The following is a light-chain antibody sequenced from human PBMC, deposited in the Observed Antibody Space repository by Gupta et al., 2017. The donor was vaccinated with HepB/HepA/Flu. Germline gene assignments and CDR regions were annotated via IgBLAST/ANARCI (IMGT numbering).Light chain of an antibody. V-gene: IGLV3-19*01. CDR2: GKN. CDR1: SLRSYY. CDR3: NSRDSSGNLVV. J-gene: IGLJ2*01. Sequence: SSELTQDPAVSVALAQTVRITCQGDSLRSYYASWYQQKPGQAPVRVSYGKNNRPSGIPDRFSGSSAGKTASLNITGAQAEDEADDDCNSRDSSGNLVVFGGGTKLTVL.